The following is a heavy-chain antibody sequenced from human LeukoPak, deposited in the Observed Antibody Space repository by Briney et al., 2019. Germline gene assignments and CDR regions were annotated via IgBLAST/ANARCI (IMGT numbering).Heavy chain of an antibody. CDR1: GGSFSGYY. Sequence: PSETLSLTCAVYGGSFSGYYWSWIRQPPGKGLERIGEINHSGSTNYNPSLKSRVTISVDTSKNQFSLKLSSVTAADTAVYYCARNYYYYGMDVWGQGTTVTVSS. V-gene: IGHV4-34*01. CDR3: ARNYYYYGMDV. CDR2: INHSGST. J-gene: IGHJ6*02.